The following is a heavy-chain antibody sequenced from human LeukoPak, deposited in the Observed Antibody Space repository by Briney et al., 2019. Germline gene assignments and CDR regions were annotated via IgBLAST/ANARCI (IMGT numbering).Heavy chain of an antibody. Sequence: SETLSLTCTVSGGSISSYYWSWIRQPPGKGLEWIGEINHSGSTNYNPSLKSRVTISVDTSKNQFSLKLSSVTAADTAVYYCARHDSGSYYMDVWGKGTTVTVSS. CDR2: INHSGST. J-gene: IGHJ6*03. D-gene: IGHD1-26*01. CDR3: ARHDSGSYYMDV. V-gene: IGHV4-34*01. CDR1: GGSISSYY.